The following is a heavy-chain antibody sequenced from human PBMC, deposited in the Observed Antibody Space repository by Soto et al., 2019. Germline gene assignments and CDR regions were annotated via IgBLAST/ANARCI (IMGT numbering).Heavy chain of an antibody. V-gene: IGHV3-30*18. J-gene: IGHJ6*02. CDR2: ISYDGSNK. CDR3: AKDLYSGSYLGYYYGMDV. CDR1: GFPLSSYA. D-gene: IGHD1-26*01. Sequence: QVQLVESGGGVVRPGRSLRLSCEASGFPLSSYALPWVRQAQGRGLEGGAVISYDGSNKYYADSVKGRFTISRDNSKNTLYLQMNSLRAEDTAVYYCAKDLYSGSYLGYYYGMDVWGQGTTVTVSS.